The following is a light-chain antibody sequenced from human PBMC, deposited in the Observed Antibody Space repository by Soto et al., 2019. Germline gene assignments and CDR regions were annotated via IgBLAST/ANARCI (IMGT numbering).Light chain of an antibody. CDR1: QDISNY. Sequence: DIQMTQSPSSLSASVGDRVTITCQASQDISNYLNWYQQKPGKAPKLLIYDASNLETGVPSRFSGSGSGTDFTFTSSSLQPEDIETYYCQQYDNLLPLTFGGGTKVEIK. V-gene: IGKV1-33*01. CDR3: QQYDNLLPLT. J-gene: IGKJ4*01. CDR2: DAS.